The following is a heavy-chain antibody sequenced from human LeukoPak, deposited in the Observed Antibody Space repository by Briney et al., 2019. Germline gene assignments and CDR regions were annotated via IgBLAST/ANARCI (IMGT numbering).Heavy chain of an antibody. V-gene: IGHV3-30*04. Sequence: PGGSLRLSCAASGFTFSSYAMHWVRQAPGKGLEWVAVISYDGSNKYYADSVKGRFTISRDNSKDTLYLQMNSLRAEDTAVYYCATSTYYDILTGYSSQNYYYGMDVWGQGTTVTVSS. J-gene: IGHJ6*02. CDR1: GFTFSSYA. D-gene: IGHD3-9*01. CDR3: ATSTYYDILTGYSSQNYYYGMDV. CDR2: ISYDGSNK.